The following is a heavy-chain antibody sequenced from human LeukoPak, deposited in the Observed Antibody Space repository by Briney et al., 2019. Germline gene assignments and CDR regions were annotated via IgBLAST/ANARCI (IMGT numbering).Heavy chain of an antibody. J-gene: IGHJ3*02. CDR3: AKDRGWAFDI. CDR2: IRSDGSNK. Sequence: GGSLRLSCVASGLTFSNYGMHWVRQAPGKGLEWVAFIRSDGSNKYYADSVKGRFTLSRDNSKNTLYLQMNSLRAEDTSVYYCAKDRGWAFDIWGQGTMVTVSS. D-gene: IGHD5-24*01. CDR1: GLTFSNYG. V-gene: IGHV3-30*02.